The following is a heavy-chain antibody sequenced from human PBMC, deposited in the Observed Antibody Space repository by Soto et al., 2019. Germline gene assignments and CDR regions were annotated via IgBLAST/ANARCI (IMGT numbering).Heavy chain of an antibody. J-gene: IGHJ3*02. V-gene: IGHV1-8*01. D-gene: IGHD3-22*01. CDR1: GYTFTSYD. Sequence: ASVKVSCKASGYTFTSYDINWVRQATGQGLEWMGWMNPNSGNTGYAQKFQGRVTMTRNTSISTAYMELSSLRSEDTAVYYCARVDHWRITMIVDVDAFDIWGQGTMVTVSS. CDR3: ARVDHWRITMIVDVDAFDI. CDR2: MNPNSGNT.